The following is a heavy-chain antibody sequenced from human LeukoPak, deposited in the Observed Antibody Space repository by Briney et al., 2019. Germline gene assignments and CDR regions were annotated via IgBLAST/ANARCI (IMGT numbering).Heavy chain of an antibody. CDR2: IKQDGSEK. V-gene: IGHV3-7*01. J-gene: IGHJ4*02. Sequence: GGSLRLSCAASGFTLSNHWMIWVRQAPGKGLEWVANIKQDGSEKYYVDSVKGRFTISRDNAKNSLYLQMNSLRAEDTAVYYCARATVVVAPDYWGQGTLVTVSS. CDR1: GFTLSNHW. D-gene: IGHD3-22*01. CDR3: ARATVVVAPDY.